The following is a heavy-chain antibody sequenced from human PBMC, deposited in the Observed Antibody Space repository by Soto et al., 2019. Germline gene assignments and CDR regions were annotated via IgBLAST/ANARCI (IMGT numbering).Heavy chain of an antibody. J-gene: IGHJ6*02. D-gene: IGHD2-2*01. Sequence: SVKVSCKASGGTFSSYAISWVRQAPGQGLEWMGGIIPIFGTANCAQKFQGRVTITADESTSTAYMELSSLRSEDTAVYYCAADIVVVPAAMSGADEYYYYGMDVWGQGTTVTVSS. V-gene: IGHV1-69*13. CDR2: IIPIFGTA. CDR3: AADIVVVPAAMSGADEYYYYGMDV. CDR1: GGTFSSYA.